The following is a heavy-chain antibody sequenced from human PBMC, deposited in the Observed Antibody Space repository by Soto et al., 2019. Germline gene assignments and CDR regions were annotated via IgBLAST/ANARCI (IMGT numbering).Heavy chain of an antibody. D-gene: IGHD4-17*01. CDR3: ARGVLGERRGGWFDP. CDR2: IYYSGST. V-gene: IGHV4-31*03. Sequence: LSLTCTVSGGSISSGGYYWSWIRQHPGKGLEWIGYIYYSGSTYYNPSLKSRVTISVDTSKNQFSLKLSSVTAADTAAYYCARGVLGERRGGWFDPWGQGTLVTVS. J-gene: IGHJ5*02. CDR1: GGSISSGGYY.